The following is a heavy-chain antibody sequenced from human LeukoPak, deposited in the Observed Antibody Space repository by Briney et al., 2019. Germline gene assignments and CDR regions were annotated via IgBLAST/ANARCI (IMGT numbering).Heavy chain of an antibody. J-gene: IGHJ6*03. Sequence: TVSXXGSGGTFTSYAISWVRQAHGQGIEWMGGIIPIFGTANYAQKFQGRVTITADESTSTAYMELSSLRSEDTAVYYCARSVVVVAATWYMDVWGKGTTVTISS. CDR1: GGTFTSYA. V-gene: IGHV1-69*01. CDR3: ARSVVVVAATWYMDV. D-gene: IGHD2-15*01. CDR2: IIPIFGTA.